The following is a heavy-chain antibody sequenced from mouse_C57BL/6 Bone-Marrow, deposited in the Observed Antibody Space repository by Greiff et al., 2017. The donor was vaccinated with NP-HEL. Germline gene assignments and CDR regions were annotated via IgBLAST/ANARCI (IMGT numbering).Heavy chain of an antibody. Sequence: EVKLVESGGGLVQPGGSMKLSCVASGFTFSNYWMNWVRQSPEKGLEWVAQIRLKSDNYATHYAESVKGRFTISRDDSKSSVYLQMNNLRAEDTGIYYCTESTTVVAHYYAMDYWGQGTSVTVSS. D-gene: IGHD1-1*01. V-gene: IGHV6-3*01. CDR2: IRLKSDNYAT. J-gene: IGHJ4*01. CDR3: TESTTVVAHYYAMDY. CDR1: GFTFSNYW.